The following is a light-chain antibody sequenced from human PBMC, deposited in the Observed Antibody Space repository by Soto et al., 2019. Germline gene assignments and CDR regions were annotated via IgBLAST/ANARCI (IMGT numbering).Light chain of an antibody. V-gene: IGKV1-39*01. CDR1: QSISSY. J-gene: IGKJ4*01. CDR3: QQSYSTIT. Sequence: DIQMTQSPSSLSASVGDRVTITCRASQSISSYLNWYQQKPGKAPKLLIYAASSLQSGVPSRFSGSGSGTDFTLTISSLQPEDFATYYCQQSYSTITFGGGTKVEIE. CDR2: AAS.